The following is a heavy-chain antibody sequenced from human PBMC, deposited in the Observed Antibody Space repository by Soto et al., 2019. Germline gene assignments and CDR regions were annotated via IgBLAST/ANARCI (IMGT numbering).Heavy chain of an antibody. Sequence: SETLSLTCAVSGVSINSNYFWGWIRQHPGKGLEWIGYIYYSGSTYYNPSLKSRVTISVDTSKNQFSLKLSSVTAAGTAVYYCARWDLLRDYYDSSGPPTSMDVWGQGTTVTVSS. V-gene: IGHV4-31*11. J-gene: IGHJ6*02. D-gene: IGHD3-22*01. CDR2: IYYSGST. CDR1: GVSINSNYF. CDR3: ARWDLLRDYYDSSGPPTSMDV.